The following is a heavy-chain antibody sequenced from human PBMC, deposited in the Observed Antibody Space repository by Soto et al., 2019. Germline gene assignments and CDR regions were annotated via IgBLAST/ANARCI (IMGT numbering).Heavy chain of an antibody. J-gene: IGHJ5*02. CDR1: GFTFSSYA. Sequence: GSLRLSCAASGFTFSSYAMSWVRQAPGKGLEWVSAISGSGGSTYYADSVKGRFTISRDNSKNTLYLQMNSLRAEDTAVYYCANRPRYCSSTSRYFWFDPWGQGTLVTVSS. V-gene: IGHV3-23*01. CDR2: ISGSGGST. CDR3: ANRPRYCSSTSRYFWFDP. D-gene: IGHD2-2*01.